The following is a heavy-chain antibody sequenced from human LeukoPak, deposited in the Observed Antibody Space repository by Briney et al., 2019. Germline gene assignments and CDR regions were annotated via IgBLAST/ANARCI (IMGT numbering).Heavy chain of an antibody. CDR3: AAEPRYSYGNREFDS. J-gene: IGHJ4*02. CDR2: IVVGSGNT. V-gene: IGHV1-58*02. D-gene: IGHD5-18*01. Sequence: GASVKVSCKASGYTFTGYYMHWVRQAPGQGLEWIGWIVVGSGNTNYAQKFQERVAITRDMSTNMAYMELTSLRSEDTAVYYCAAEPRYSYGNREFDSWGQGTLVTVSS. CDR1: GYTFTGYY.